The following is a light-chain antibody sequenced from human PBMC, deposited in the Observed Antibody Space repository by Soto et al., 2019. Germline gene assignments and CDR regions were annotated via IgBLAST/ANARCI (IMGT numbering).Light chain of an antibody. Sequence: QSVLTQPASVSGSPGQSITISCTGTSSDVGGYNYVSWYQQHPGKAPKLMIYDVSNRPSGVYNRFSGSKSGNTASLTISGLQAEDEADYSFSSYTSSSTLVFGGGTKLTVL. V-gene: IGLV2-14*01. J-gene: IGLJ3*02. CDR1: SSDVGGYNY. CDR3: SSYTSSSTLV. CDR2: DVS.